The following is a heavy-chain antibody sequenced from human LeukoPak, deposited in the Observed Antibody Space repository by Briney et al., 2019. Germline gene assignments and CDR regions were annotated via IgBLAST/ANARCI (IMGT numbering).Heavy chain of an antibody. V-gene: IGHV3-23*01. CDR2: ISGSGGST. J-gene: IGHJ3*02. CDR1: GFTFSSCA. D-gene: IGHD3-22*01. CDR3: AKGLITMIVVVINDAFDI. Sequence: GGSLRLSCVASGFTFSSCAMSWVRQAPGKGLEWVSAISGSGGSTYYADSVKGRFTISRDNSKNTLYLQMNSLRAEDTAVYYCAKGLITMIVVVINDAFDIWGQGTMVTVSS.